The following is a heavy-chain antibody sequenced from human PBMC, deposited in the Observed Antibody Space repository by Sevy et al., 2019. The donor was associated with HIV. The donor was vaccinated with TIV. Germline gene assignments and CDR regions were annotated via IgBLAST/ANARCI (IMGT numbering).Heavy chain of an antibody. Sequence: ASVQVSCKASGYAFTGYYIHWVRQAPGQGLEWMGRINPISGGTDDSQHFQGRVTMTRDTSISTAYMDITRLTSGDTAVYYCARAPTDFWTGGMDVWGQGTVVTVSS. CDR3: ARAPTDFWTGGMDV. J-gene: IGHJ6*02. CDR2: INPISGGT. CDR1: GYAFTGYY. D-gene: IGHD3-3*01. V-gene: IGHV1-2*06.